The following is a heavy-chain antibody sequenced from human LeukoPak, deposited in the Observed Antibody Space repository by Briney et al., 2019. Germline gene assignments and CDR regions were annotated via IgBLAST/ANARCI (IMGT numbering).Heavy chain of an antibody. CDR2: TSYDGGNK. CDR3: AKDRNYYGAGSFFGD. V-gene: IGHV3-30*18. CDR1: GFTFNTYG. D-gene: IGHD3-10*01. Sequence: PGGSLRLSCVASGFTFNTYGMHWVPQAPGKGLEWVAATSYDGGNKWYVDSVKGRFTISRENSKNTLYLQMNSLRAEDTAVYYCAKDRNYYGAGSFFGDWGQGTLVTVPS. J-gene: IGHJ4*02.